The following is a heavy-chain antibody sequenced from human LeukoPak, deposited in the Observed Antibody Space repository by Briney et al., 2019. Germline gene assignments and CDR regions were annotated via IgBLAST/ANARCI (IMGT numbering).Heavy chain of an antibody. J-gene: IGHJ3*02. D-gene: IGHD6-13*01. CDR1: GFTFSSCW. CDR3: AKIRGSDTSTWSDAFDI. V-gene: IGHV3-33*06. CDR2: ISYAGNAK. Sequence: GGSLRLSCAASGFTFSSCWMHWVRQAPGEGLEWVSVISYAGNAKYYTETVKGRFTISRDNSKNSLYLQMNSLRAEDTAVYFCAKIRGSDTSTWSDAFDIWGKGTLVTVSS.